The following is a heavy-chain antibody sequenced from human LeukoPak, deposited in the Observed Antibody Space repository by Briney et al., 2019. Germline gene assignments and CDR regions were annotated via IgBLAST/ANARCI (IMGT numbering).Heavy chain of an antibody. Sequence: SGPTLVNPTQTLTLTCTFSGFSLSTSGVGVGWIRQPPGKALEWLALIYWYDDKRYSPSLKSRLTITKDTSKNQVVLTMTNMDPVDTATYYCAHTYYDSSGYRGTAYYFDYWGQGTLVTVSS. CDR3: AHTYYDSSGYRGTAYYFDY. D-gene: IGHD3-22*01. V-gene: IGHV2-5*01. J-gene: IGHJ4*02. CDR2: IYWYDDK. CDR1: GFSLSTSGVG.